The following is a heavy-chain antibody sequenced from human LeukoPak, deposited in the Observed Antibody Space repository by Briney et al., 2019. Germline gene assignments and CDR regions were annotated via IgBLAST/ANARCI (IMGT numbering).Heavy chain of an antibody. CDR1: GFTFSSYA. Sequence: GGSLRLSCAASGFTFSSYAMSWVRQAPGRGLEWVSSISGGGGGTDYADSVKGRFTVSRDRSKNTLSLQMNSLRAEDTALYYCAKGAGRKVTPLDYWGQGTLGTVSS. CDR3: AKGAGRKVTPLDY. V-gene: IGHV3-23*01. CDR2: ISGGGGGT. J-gene: IGHJ4*02. D-gene: IGHD5-18*01.